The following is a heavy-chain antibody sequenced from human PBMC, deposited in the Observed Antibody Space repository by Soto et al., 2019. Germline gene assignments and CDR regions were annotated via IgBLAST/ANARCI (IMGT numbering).Heavy chain of an antibody. D-gene: IGHD3-22*01. CDR1: GYTFTSSG. CDR2: ISAYNGNT. V-gene: IGHV1-18*01. J-gene: IGHJ4*02. Sequence: QVQLVQSGAEVKKPGASVKVSCKASGYTFTSSGISWVRQAPGQGLEWMGWISAYNGNTNYAQNLQGRVTMTTDTSTSTVYMELRSLRSDDTAVYYCTRRGYYSPPDCWGQGTLVTVSS. CDR3: TRRGYYSPPDC.